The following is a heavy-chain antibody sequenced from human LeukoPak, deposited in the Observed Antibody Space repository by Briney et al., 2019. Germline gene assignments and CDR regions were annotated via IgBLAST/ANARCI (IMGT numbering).Heavy chain of an antibody. V-gene: IGHV6-1*01. CDR3: ARAGSYGSSWYHFDY. CDR1: GDSFSSNSAA. D-gene: IGHD6-13*01. Sequence: SQTLSLTCAISGDSFSSNSAAWNWIRQCPSRGLKWLRRTYYRSKWYNDYVGSVKSRITNKPDTSKNQFSLQLNSVTPEDTAVYYCARAGSYGSSWYHFDYWGQGTLVTVSS. CDR2: TYYRSKWYN. J-gene: IGHJ4*02.